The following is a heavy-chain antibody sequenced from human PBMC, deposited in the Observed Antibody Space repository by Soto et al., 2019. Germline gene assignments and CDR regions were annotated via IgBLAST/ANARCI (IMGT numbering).Heavy chain of an antibody. CDR2: IYYSGST. D-gene: IGHD6-19*01. J-gene: IGHJ4*02. V-gene: IGHV4-59*01. CDR1: GGSISSYY. CDR3: ARGVQMQWLPPYFDY. Sequence: SETLSLTCTVSGGSISSYYWSWIRQPPGKGLEWIGYIYYSGSTNYNPSLKSRVTISVDTSKNQFSLKLSSVTAADTAVYYCARGVQMQWLPPYFDYWGQGTLVTVSS.